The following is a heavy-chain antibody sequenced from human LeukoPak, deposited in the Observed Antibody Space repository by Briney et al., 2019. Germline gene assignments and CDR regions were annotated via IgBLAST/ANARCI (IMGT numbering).Heavy chain of an antibody. V-gene: IGHV3-9*01. CDR2: ISWNSGSI. J-gene: IGHJ6*02. CDR3: ARAETDTAMASSGRDRNYYYYGMDV. Sequence: GGSLRLSCAASGFTFDDYAMHWVRQAPGKGPEWVSGISWNSGSIGYADSVKGLFTISRDNAKNSLYLQMNSLRAEDTAVYYCARAETDTAMASSGRDRNYYYYGMDVWGQGTTVTVSS. D-gene: IGHD5-18*01. CDR1: GFTFDDYA.